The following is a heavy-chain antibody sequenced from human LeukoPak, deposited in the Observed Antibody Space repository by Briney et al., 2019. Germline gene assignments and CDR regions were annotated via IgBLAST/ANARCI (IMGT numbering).Heavy chain of an antibody. CDR1: GYRFTSYG. D-gene: IGHD3-9*01. CDR3: ARVIYYDILTGYPDFDY. V-gene: IGHV1-18*01. Sequence: ASVKVSCKASGYRFTSYGISWVRQAPGQGLEWMGWISAYNGNTNYAQKLQGRVTMTTDTSTSTAYMELRSLRSDDTAVYYCARVIYYDILTGYPDFDYWGQGTLVTVSS. CDR2: ISAYNGNT. J-gene: IGHJ4*02.